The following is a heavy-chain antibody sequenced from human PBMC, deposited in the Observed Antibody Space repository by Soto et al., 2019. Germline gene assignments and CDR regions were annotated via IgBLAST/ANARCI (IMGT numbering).Heavy chain of an antibody. V-gene: IGHV3-23*01. J-gene: IGHJ5*02. CDR3: AKSQLPAADTTWFDP. D-gene: IGHD2-2*01. Sequence: EVHLLESGGGLVQPGGSLRLSSAASGFTFRSYAMSWVRQAPGRGLGWVSTVSSSGGSAYYADSVKGRFTISRDNSRNTLYLQMNTRRAEDTAMYYCAKSQLPAADTTWFDPWGQGTLVTVSS. CDR1: GFTFRSYA. CDR2: VSSSGGSA.